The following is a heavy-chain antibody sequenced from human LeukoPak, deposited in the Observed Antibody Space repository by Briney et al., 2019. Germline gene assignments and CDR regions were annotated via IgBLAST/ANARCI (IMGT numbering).Heavy chain of an antibody. CDR3: AKDRSGLNWYFDL. J-gene: IGHJ2*01. Sequence: GGSLRLSCAASGFTFSGYEMNWVRQAPGKGLEWVSYISSSGTTKYYADSVKGRFTISRDNAKNSLYLQINSLRAEDTAVYFCAKDRSGLNWYFDLWGRGTLVTVSS. CDR1: GFTFSGYE. V-gene: IGHV3-48*03. CDR2: ISSSGTTK. D-gene: IGHD6-19*01.